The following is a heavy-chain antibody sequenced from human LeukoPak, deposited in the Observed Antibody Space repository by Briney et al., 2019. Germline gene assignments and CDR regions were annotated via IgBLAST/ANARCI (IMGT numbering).Heavy chain of an antibody. CDR3: ARKADYYGSGAENWFDP. D-gene: IGHD3-10*01. Sequence: SETLSLTCAVYGGSFSGYYWSWIRQPPGKRLEWIGEINHSGSTDYNPSLKSRVTISVDTSKNQFSLKLSSVTAADTAVYYCARKADYYGSGAENWFDPWGQGTLVTVSS. V-gene: IGHV4-34*01. CDR2: INHSGST. CDR1: GGSFSGYY. J-gene: IGHJ5*02.